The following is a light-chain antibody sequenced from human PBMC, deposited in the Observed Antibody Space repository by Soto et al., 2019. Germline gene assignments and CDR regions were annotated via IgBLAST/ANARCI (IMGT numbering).Light chain of an antibody. Sequence: DIQMTQSPSSLSASIGDRVTITCRASQSIRTYLNWYRQIPGKAPNLLIYAASSLQSGVPSRFSGSGSGTDFTLTINSVQPEDFAIYYCQQSYSIPLTFGGGTTVEIK. J-gene: IGKJ4*01. CDR2: AAS. CDR3: QQSYSIPLT. V-gene: IGKV1-39*01. CDR1: QSIRTY.